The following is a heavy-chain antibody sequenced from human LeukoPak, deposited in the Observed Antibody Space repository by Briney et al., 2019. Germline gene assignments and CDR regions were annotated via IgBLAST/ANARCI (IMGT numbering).Heavy chain of an antibody. CDR2: INSDGSST. V-gene: IGHV3-74*01. D-gene: IGHD3-3*01. CDR3: ARDRGGDFWSGYYFSSPFDY. Sequence: GGSLRLSCAASGFTFSSYWMHWVRQAPGKGLVWVSRINSDGSSTSYADSVKGRFTISRDNAKNSLYLQMNSLRAEDTAVYYCARDRGGDFWSGYYFSSPFDYWGQGTLVTVSS. CDR1: GFTFSSYW. J-gene: IGHJ4*02.